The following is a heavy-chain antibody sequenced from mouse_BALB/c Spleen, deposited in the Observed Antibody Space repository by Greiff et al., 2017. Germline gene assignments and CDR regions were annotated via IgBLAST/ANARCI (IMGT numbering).Heavy chain of an antibody. V-gene: IGHV5-9-3*01. CDR1: GFTFSSYA. D-gene: IGHD3-1*01. CDR3: ARRSSGYDPSYYAMDY. CDR2: ISSGGSYT. J-gene: IGHJ4*01. Sequence: EVKLQESGGGLVKPGGSLKLSCAASGFTFSSYAMSWVRQTPEKRLEWVATISSGGSYTYYPDSVKGRFTISRDNAKNTLYLQMSSLRSEDTAMYYCARRSSGYDPSYYAMDYWGQGTSVTVSS.